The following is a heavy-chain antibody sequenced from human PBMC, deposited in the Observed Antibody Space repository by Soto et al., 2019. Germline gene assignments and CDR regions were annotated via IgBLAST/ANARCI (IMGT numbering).Heavy chain of an antibody. Sequence: SDTLSLTCSVSGGSISGSYWSWIRQSPGKGLEWLGYVYYTGSTNYSPSLRSRVSISVDTSKNEFSLRLSSVTAADTAVYFCARSVAVPGAHIDYWGQGTQVTVSS. D-gene: IGHD6-19*01. CDR2: VYYTGST. J-gene: IGHJ4*02. CDR3: ARSVAVPGAHIDY. CDR1: GGSISGSY. V-gene: IGHV4-59*07.